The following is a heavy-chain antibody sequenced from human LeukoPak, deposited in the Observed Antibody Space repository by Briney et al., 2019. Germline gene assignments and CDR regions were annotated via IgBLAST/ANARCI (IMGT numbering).Heavy chain of an antibody. D-gene: IGHD5-12*01. CDR2: ISWNSGSI. CDR3: AKDGSYSGYEHYSDY. Sequence: GGYLRLSCAASGFTFDDYAMHWVRQAPGKGLEWVSGISWNSGSIGYADSVKGRFTISRDNAKNSLYLQMNSLRAEDMALYYCAKDGSYSGYEHYSDYWGQGTLVTVSS. CDR1: GFTFDDYA. J-gene: IGHJ4*02. V-gene: IGHV3-9*03.